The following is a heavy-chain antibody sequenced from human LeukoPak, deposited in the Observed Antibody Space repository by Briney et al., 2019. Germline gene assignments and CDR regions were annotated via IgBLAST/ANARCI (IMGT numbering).Heavy chain of an antibody. CDR3: ATSYYDYVWGSYRAPFDY. CDR2: ISAYNGNT. D-gene: IGHD3-16*02. J-gene: IGHJ4*02. Sequence: ASVKVSCKASGYTFTSYGISWVRQAPGQGLEWMGWISAYNGNTNYAQKLQGRVTMTTDTSTSTAYMELSRLRSDDTAVYCCATSYYDYVWGSYRAPFDYWGQGTLVTVSS. V-gene: IGHV1-18*01. CDR1: GYTFTSYG.